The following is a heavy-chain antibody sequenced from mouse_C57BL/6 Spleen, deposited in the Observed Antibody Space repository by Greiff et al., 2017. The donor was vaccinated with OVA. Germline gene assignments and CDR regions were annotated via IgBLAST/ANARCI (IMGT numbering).Heavy chain of an antibody. V-gene: IGHV1-64*01. Sequence: QVQLQQPGAELVKPGASVKLSCKASGYTFTSYWMHWVKQRPGQGLEWIGMIHPNSGSTNYNEKFKSKATLTVDKSSSTAYMQLSSLTSEDSAVYYCARFMIGYDGPLYAMDYWGQGTSVTVSS. D-gene: IGHD2-2*01. CDR2: IHPNSGST. J-gene: IGHJ4*01. CDR1: GYTFTSYW. CDR3: ARFMIGYDGPLYAMDY.